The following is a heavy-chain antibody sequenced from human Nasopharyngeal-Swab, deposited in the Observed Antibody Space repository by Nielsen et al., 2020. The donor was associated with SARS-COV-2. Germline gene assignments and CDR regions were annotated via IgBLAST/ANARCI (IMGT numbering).Heavy chain of an antibody. V-gene: IGHV3-21*01. J-gene: IGHJ4*02. CDR3: ARDQISYYYDSSGYYSDY. Sequence: GESLKTSCAASGFTFSSYSMNWVRQAPGKGLEWVSSISSSSSYIYYADSVKGRFTISRDNAKNSLYLQMNSLRAEDTAVYYCARDQISYYYDSSGYYSDYWGQGTLVTVSS. CDR1: GFTFSSYS. D-gene: IGHD3-22*01. CDR2: ISSSSSYI.